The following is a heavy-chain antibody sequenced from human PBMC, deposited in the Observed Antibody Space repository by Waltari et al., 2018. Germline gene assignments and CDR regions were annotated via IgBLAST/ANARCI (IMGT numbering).Heavy chain of an antibody. D-gene: IGHD6-19*01. Sequence: QLQLQESGPGLVKPSETLSLTCTVSGGSISSSSYYWGWIRQPPGKGLEWIGSIYYSGGTYYNPSLKSRVTISVDTSKNQFSLKLSSVTAADTAVYYCARGRSVAGILGWFDPWGQGTLVTVSS. CDR3: ARGRSVAGILGWFDP. J-gene: IGHJ5*02. CDR2: IYYSGGT. CDR1: GGSISSSSYY. V-gene: IGHV4-39*07.